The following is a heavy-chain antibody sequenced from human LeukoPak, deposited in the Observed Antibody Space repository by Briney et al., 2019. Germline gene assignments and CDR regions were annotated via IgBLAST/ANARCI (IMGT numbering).Heavy chain of an antibody. Sequence: GGSLRLSCAASGFTFSSYEMNWVRQAPGKGLEWVSYISSSGSTIYYADSVKGRFTISRDNAKNSLYLQMNSLRAEDTAVYYCARRDIVAAYFDFWGQGTLVTVSS. V-gene: IGHV3-48*03. CDR2: ISSSGSTI. CDR3: ARRDIVAAYFDF. CDR1: GFTFSSYE. J-gene: IGHJ4*02. D-gene: IGHD5-12*01.